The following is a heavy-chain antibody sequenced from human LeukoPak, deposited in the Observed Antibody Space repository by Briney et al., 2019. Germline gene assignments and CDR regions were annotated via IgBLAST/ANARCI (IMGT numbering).Heavy chain of an antibody. V-gene: IGHV4-59*04. D-gene: IGHD5-18*01. CDR3: ARSLGHYQSGGYIFVDH. J-gene: IGHJ4*02. CDR2: LSSGGNT. CDR1: GGSISSHY. Sequence: SETLSLTCTVSGGSISSHYWSWIRQPPGKGLEWIASLSSGGNTYSNPSLESRVSISLDTSKNQFSLTLTSGTAADTAVYYCARSLGHYQSGGYIFVDHWGQGALVTVSS.